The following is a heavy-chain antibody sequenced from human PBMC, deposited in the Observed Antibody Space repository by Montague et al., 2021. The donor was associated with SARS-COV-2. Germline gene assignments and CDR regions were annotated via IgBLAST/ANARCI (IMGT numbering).Heavy chain of an antibody. Sequence: SETLSLTCTVSGGSISSSSYYWGWIRQPPGKGLEWIGSIYYSGSTYYNPSLKSRVTISVDTSKNQFSLKLSSVTAADTAVYSCAGKSITMVQGVIMGAFDIWGQGTMVTVSS. CDR1: GGSISSSSYY. D-gene: IGHD3-10*01. J-gene: IGHJ3*02. V-gene: IGHV4-39*07. CDR2: IYYSGST. CDR3: AGKSITMVQGVIMGAFDI.